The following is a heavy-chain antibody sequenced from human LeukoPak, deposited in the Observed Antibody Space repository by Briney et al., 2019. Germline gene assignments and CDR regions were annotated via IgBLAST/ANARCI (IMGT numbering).Heavy chain of an antibody. D-gene: IGHD6-19*01. CDR1: GYSISSGYY. J-gene: IGHJ6*03. V-gene: IGHV4-38-2*02. CDR2: IYHSGST. Sequence: SETLSLTCTVSGYSISSGYYWGWIRQPPGKGLEWIGSIYHSGSTYYNPSLKSRVTISVDTSKNQFSLKLSSVTAADTAVYYCARVIAVAGTYYYYHMDVWGKGTTVTVSS. CDR3: ARVIAVAGTYYYYHMDV.